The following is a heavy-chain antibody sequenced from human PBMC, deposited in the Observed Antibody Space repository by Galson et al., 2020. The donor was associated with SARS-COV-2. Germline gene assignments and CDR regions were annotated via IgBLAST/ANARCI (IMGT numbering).Heavy chain of an antibody. CDR1: GFTFSSYG. CDR3: AKVGDCSGGSCYSRLDY. J-gene: IGHJ4*02. D-gene: IGHD2-15*01. Sequence: GGSLRLSCAASGFTFSSYGMHWVRQAPGKGLEWVAVILYDGSNKYYADSVKGRFTISRDNSKNTLYLQMNSLRAEDTAVYYCAKVGDCSGGSCYSRLDYWGQGTLVTVSS. V-gene: IGHV3-30*18. CDR2: ILYDGSNK.